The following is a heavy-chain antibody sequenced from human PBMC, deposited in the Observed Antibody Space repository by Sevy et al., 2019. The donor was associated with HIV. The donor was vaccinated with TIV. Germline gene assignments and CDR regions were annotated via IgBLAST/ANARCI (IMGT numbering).Heavy chain of an antibody. J-gene: IGHJ4*02. CDR3: AKDLTGRYSSSSGDFDY. CDR1: GFTFSIYG. D-gene: IGHD6-6*01. Sequence: GGSLRLSCAASGFTFSIYGMHWVRQAPGKGLEWVSCIRFDGSTKYYAHSVKGRFTISRDNSKNTRYLQMNSLRAEDTAVYYCAKDLTGRYSSSSGDFDYWGQGTLVTVSS. V-gene: IGHV3-30*02. CDR2: IRFDGSTK.